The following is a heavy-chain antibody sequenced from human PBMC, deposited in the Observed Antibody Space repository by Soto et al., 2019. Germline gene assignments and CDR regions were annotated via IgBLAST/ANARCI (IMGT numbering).Heavy chain of an antibody. J-gene: IGHJ6*03. V-gene: IGHV4-59*08. CDR1: GGSISDYY. D-gene: IGHD6-6*01. CDR3: ARHGRSSERPYYYYYMDV. Sequence: QVQLQESGPGLVKPSETLSLSCTVSGGSISDYYWSWIRQPPGKGLEWIGQIYYIGSTNYKSSIKSRVTISVDTSKNRFSLQLSSVNAADTAVYYCARHGRSSERPYYYYYMDVWGKGTTVTVSS. CDR2: IYYIGST.